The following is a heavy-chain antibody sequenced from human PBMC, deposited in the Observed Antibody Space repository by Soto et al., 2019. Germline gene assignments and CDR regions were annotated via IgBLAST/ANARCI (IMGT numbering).Heavy chain of an antibody. CDR3: ARDTGDGTVDF. CDR1: GYTFSSYA. J-gene: IGHJ4*02. D-gene: IGHD7-27*01. Sequence: QVHLVQSGAEVRKPGASVKVSCKASGYTFSSYAMHWVRQAPGQRLEWMGWINAGYGNTKSSQKFQDRVTISRDTSASTAYMELTSLRSEDTAVYYCARDTGDGTVDFWGQVTLGTVSS. V-gene: IGHV1-3*01. CDR2: INAGYGNT.